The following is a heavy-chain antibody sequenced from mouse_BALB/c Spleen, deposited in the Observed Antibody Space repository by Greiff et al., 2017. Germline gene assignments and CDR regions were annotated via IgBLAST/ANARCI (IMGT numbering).Heavy chain of an antibody. CDR2: IDPYNGGT. Sequence: EVQLQQSGPELGKPGASVKISCKASGYSFTGYNMYWVKQSHRKSLEWIGYIDPYNGGTSYNQKSKGKATLTVDKSSSTAYMHLNSLTSEESAIYYCARYGASYYAMDYWGQGTSVTVSS. V-gene: IGHV1S135*01. J-gene: IGHJ4*01. D-gene: IGHD6-1*01. CDR3: ARYGASYYAMDY. CDR1: GYSFTGYN.